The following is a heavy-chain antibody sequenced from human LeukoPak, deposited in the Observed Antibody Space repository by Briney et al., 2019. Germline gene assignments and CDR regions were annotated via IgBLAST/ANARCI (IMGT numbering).Heavy chain of an antibody. V-gene: IGHV3-74*01. Sequence: PGGSLRLSCAASGFTFSSYWMHWVRQAPGEGLVWVSRINSDGSSTSYADSVKGRFTISRDNAKNTLYLQMNSLRAEDTAVYYCARVGGNSIIHWGQGTLVTVSS. CDR1: GFTFSSYW. CDR2: INSDGSST. J-gene: IGHJ4*02. CDR3: ARVGGNSIIH. D-gene: IGHD4-23*01.